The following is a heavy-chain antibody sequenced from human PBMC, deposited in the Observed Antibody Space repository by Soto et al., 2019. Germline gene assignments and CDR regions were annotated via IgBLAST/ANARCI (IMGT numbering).Heavy chain of an antibody. CDR2: IFHTGGT. CDR1: SDSIAGENW. V-gene: IGHV4-4*02. J-gene: IGHJ4*02. CDR3: ARVFSSGSGWMYYFDF. Sequence: QVQLQESGPGLVKPSETLSLTCTVSSDSIAGENWWSWVRQPPGLGLGWIGEIFHTGGTNYNPSLKGRVTVEVDKSKNQFSLKLISATAADTAVYYCARVFSSGSGWMYYFDFWGQGTLVSVSS. D-gene: IGHD6-25*01.